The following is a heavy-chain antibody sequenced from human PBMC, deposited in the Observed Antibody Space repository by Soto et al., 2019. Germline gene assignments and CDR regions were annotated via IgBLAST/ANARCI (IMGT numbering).Heavy chain of an antibody. CDR1: GGSTSSGGYS. Sequence: QLQLQESGSGLVKPSQTLSLTCAVSGGSTSSGGYSWSWIRQPPGKGLEGIGDNDHSGRIYYNPSLKSRVTISVDRAKNQFSLKLSSVAAADTVVYYCARVPGYWGQGSLVTVSS. V-gene: IGHV4-30-2*01. CDR3: ARVPGY. J-gene: IGHJ4*02. CDR2: NDHSGRI.